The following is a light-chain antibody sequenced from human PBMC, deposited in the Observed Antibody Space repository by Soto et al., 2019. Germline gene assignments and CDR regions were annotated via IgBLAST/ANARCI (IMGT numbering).Light chain of an antibody. CDR2: KAS. J-gene: IGKJ1*01. CDR3: QQYNSYST. CDR1: QSISSW. V-gene: IGKV1-5*03. Sequence: DIQMTQSPSTLSASVGDRVTITCRASQSISSWLAWYQQKPGKAPKLLIYKASSLESGVPSRFSGSGSGTECPLTISSLQPDDFATYYCQQYNSYSTFGQGTKVEIK.